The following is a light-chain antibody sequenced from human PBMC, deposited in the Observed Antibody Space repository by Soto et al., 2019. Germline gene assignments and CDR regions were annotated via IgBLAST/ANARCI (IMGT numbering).Light chain of an antibody. CDR2: GAS. CDR3: QQYNNWPIT. V-gene: IGKV3-15*01. Sequence: EIVMTQSPATLSVSPGERATISCRASQTVLSNLAWYQQKPGQAPRLLIYGASTRATGIPARFSGSGSGTEFTLTISSLQSEDFAVYYCQQYNNWPITFGQGTRLEIK. J-gene: IGKJ5*01. CDR1: QTVLSN.